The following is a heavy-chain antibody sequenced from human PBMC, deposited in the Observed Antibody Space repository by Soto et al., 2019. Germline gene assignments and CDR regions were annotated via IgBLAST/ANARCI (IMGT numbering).Heavy chain of an antibody. CDR3: AKGALSTYFD. J-gene: IGHJ4*02. Sequence: LRLSCAASEFTFSTYAMSWVRQAPGKGLEWVSSIGSGGSPTYYADSVKGRFTISRDNSKNTLYLQMNSLRAEDTAVYYCAKGALSTYFDWGQGTLVTVSS. V-gene: IGHV3-23*01. CDR2: IGSGGSPT. CDR1: EFTFSTYA. D-gene: IGHD3-9*01.